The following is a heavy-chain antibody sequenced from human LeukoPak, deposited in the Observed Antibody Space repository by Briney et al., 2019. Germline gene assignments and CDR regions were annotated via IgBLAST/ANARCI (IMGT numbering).Heavy chain of an antibody. V-gene: IGHV3-21*01. CDR3: ASGGYSYGPTDY. J-gene: IGHJ4*02. CDR2: ISSSSSYI. Sequence: GGSLRLSCAASGFTLSTYSMNWVRQAPGKGLEWVSFISSSSSYIYYADSVKGRFTISRDNAKNSLYLQMNSLRAEDTAVYYCASGGYSYGPTDYWGQGTLVTVSS. D-gene: IGHD5-18*01. CDR1: GFTLSTYS.